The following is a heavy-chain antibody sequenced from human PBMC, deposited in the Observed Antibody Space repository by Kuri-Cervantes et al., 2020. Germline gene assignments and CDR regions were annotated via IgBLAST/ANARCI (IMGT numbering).Heavy chain of an antibody. D-gene: IGHD1-26*01. J-gene: IGHJ4*02. V-gene: IGHV4-30-2*01. Sequence: SETLSLTCAVSGGSISSGGYSWSWIRQPPGKGLEWIGYIYHSGSTYYNPSLKSRVTISVDRSKNQFSLKLSSVTAADTAVYYCARDSARIVGAVDYGYWGQGTLVTVSS. CDR2: IYHSGST. CDR3: ARDSARIVGAVDYGY. CDR1: GGSISSGGYS.